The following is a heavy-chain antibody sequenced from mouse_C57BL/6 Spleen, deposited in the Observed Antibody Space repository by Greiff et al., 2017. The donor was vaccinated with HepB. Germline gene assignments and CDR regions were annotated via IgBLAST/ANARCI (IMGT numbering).Heavy chain of an antibody. CDR3: ARDRYYGSFDY. Sequence: EVKVVESEGGLVQPGRSMKLSCTASGFTFSDYYMAWVRQVPEKGLEWVANINYDGSSTYYLDSLKSRFIISRDNAKNILYLQMSSLKSEDTATYYCARDRYYGSFDYWGQGTTLTVSS. CDR1: GFTFSDYY. V-gene: IGHV5-16*01. CDR2: INYDGSST. J-gene: IGHJ2*01. D-gene: IGHD1-1*01.